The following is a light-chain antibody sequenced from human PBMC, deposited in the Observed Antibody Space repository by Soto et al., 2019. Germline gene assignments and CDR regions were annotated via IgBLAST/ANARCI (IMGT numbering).Light chain of an antibody. J-gene: IGKJ3*01. Sequence: IQMTQSPSSLSASVGDRVTITCRASQSISSYLSWYQQKPRKAPKLLIYAASTLQSGVPSRFSGSGSGTDFTLTISSLQPEDFATYYCQQSYSSPATFGPGTKVDIK. CDR3: QQSYSSPAT. CDR1: QSISSY. CDR2: AAS. V-gene: IGKV1-39*01.